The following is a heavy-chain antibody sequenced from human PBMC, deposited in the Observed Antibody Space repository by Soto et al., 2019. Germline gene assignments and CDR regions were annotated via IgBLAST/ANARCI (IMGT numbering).Heavy chain of an antibody. V-gene: IGHV4-31*03. J-gene: IGHJ4*02. D-gene: IGHD5-18*01. Sequence: QVQLQESGPGLVKPSQTLSLTCTVSGVSISSGGYYWSWIRQHPGKGLEWIGYIYYSGSTYYNPSLKSRVXXSXDXXKNQFSLKLSSVTAADTAVYYCARRVDTAMAGFDYWGQGTLVTVSS. CDR3: ARRVDTAMAGFDY. CDR1: GVSISSGGYY. CDR2: IYYSGST.